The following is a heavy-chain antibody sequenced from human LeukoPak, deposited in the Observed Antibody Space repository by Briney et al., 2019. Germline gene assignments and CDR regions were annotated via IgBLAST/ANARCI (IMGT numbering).Heavy chain of an antibody. V-gene: IGHV1-46*01. D-gene: IGHD2-15*01. Sequence: ASVKVSCKASGYTFTSYYMHWVRQAPGQGLEWMGIINPSGGSTSYAQKFQGRVTMTRDTSTSTVYMELSSLRSEDTAVYYCAREDIVVVVAATPGNWFDPWGKGTLVTVSS. CDR3: AREDIVVVVAATPGNWFDP. J-gene: IGHJ5*02. CDR2: INPSGGST. CDR1: GYTFTSYY.